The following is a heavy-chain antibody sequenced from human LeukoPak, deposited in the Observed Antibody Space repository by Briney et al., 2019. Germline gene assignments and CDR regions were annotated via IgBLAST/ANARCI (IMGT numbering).Heavy chain of an antibody. D-gene: IGHD6-19*01. CDR2: IYHSGST. Sequence: PSQTLSLTCAVSGGSISSGGYSWSWIRQPPGKGLEWIGYIYHSGSTYYNPSLKSRVTISVDRSKNQSSLKLSSVTAADTAVYYCARSSGYSSGRLDYWGQGTLVTVSS. CDR3: ARSSGYSSGRLDY. J-gene: IGHJ4*02. V-gene: IGHV4-30-2*01. CDR1: GGSISSGGYS.